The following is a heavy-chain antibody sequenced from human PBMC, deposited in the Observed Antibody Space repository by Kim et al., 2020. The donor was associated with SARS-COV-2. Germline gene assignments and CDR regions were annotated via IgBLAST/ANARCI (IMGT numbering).Heavy chain of an antibody. CDR1: GYTFTGYY. CDR2: VIPNSGGT. CDR3: ARGEYRYGHDY. D-gene: IGHD5-18*01. V-gene: IGHV1-2*02. J-gene: IGHJ4*02. Sequence: ASVKVSCKASGYTFTGYYMHWVRQAPGQGLEWMGWVIPNSGGTNYAQKFQDRVIMTRDTSISTAYMELNRLTSDDTAVYYCARGEYRYGHDYWGQGTLVTVSS.